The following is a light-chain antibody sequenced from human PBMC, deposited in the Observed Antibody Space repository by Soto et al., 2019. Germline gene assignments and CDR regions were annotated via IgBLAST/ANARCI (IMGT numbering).Light chain of an antibody. CDR3: QSYDSSLSGVV. CDR2: DDI. J-gene: IGLJ2*01. Sequence: QSVLTQPPSVSGAPGQRVTISCTGSSSNIGARYDVHWYQQLPGTAPKLLIYDDINRPSGVPDRFSGSKSGTSASLAITGLRAEDEAEYYCQSYDSSLSGVVFGGGTKLTVL. V-gene: IGLV1-40*01. CDR1: SSNIGARYD.